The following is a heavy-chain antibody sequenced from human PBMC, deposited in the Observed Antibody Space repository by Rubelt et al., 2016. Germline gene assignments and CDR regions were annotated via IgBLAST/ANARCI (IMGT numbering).Heavy chain of an antibody. CDR3: ARGYCSSANCLFNWFDP. J-gene: IGHJ5*02. Sequence: QVQLVQSGAEVKKPGASVKVSCKASGYTFTTYGISWVRQAPGQGLEWMGWIRTYNGHTNYAQKLQGRVTMTTATSTSTAYMELRSLRSDDTAMYFCARGYCSSANCLFNWFDPWGQGTLVTVSS. CDR1: GYTFTTYG. V-gene: IGHV1-18*01. D-gene: IGHD2-2*01. CDR2: IRTYNGHT.